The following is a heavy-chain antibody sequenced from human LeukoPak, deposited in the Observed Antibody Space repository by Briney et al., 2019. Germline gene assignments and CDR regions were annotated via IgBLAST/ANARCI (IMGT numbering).Heavy chain of an antibody. J-gene: IGHJ4*02. D-gene: IGHD3-3*02. CDR2: INPYSGDT. Sequence: GASVKGSCKASGYTFTGYYIHWVRQAPGQGLEWMGWINPYSGDTNYAQKFQGKITMTRDTPIITAYMELSSLRSDDTALYYCARSRIFEVGLTGIDYWGQGTLITVSS. CDR3: ARSRIFEVGLTGIDY. V-gene: IGHV1-2*02. CDR1: GYTFTGYY.